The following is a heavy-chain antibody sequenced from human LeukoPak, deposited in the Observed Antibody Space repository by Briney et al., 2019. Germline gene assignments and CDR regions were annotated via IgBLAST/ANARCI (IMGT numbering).Heavy chain of an antibody. CDR2: IYPDDSDT. Sequence: GESLKISCKGSGYSFSDYWIGWVRQMPGKGLEWMGIIYPDDSDTKYSPSFQGQVTISADKSISTAYLQWSSLKASDTAMYYCARRDFNSVYYQPAYWGQGTLVTVSS. CDR3: ARRDFNSVYYQPAY. V-gene: IGHV5-51*01. D-gene: IGHD3-22*01. J-gene: IGHJ4*02. CDR1: GYSFSDYW.